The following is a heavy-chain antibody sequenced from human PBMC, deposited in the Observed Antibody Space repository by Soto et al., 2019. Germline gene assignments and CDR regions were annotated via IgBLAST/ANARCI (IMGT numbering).Heavy chain of an antibody. D-gene: IGHD1-26*01. CDR3: AKGAGWEPQYYFDY. CDR1: GYTFTSYG. J-gene: IGHJ4*02. Sequence: QVQLVQSGAEVKMPGASVKVSCKASGYTFTSYGIIWVRQAPGQGLEWMGWINPYNGNTKYEQKLQGRVTMTTDTSTSTAYMELRSLRSDDTAVYYCAKGAGWEPQYYFDYWGQGTLVTVSS. CDR2: INPYNGNT. V-gene: IGHV1-18*01.